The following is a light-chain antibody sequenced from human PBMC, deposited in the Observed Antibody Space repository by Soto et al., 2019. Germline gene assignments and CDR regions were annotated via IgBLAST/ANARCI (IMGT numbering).Light chain of an antibody. Sequence: EIVLAQSPGTLSLSPGERATLSCRASQSVSSSYLAWYQQKPGQAPRLLIYGASSRATGIPDRFSGSGSGTDFTLTFSRLEPEDLAVYYCQQYGSSPPYTFGQGTVPELK. CDR3: QQYGSSPPYT. CDR2: GAS. J-gene: IGKJ2*01. V-gene: IGKV3-20*01. CDR1: QSVSSSY.